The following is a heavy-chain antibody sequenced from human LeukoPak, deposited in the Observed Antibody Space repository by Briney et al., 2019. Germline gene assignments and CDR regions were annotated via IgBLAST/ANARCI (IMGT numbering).Heavy chain of an antibody. Sequence: PGGSLRLSCAVSGFSFSSYWMSWVRQAPGKGLEWVAVISYDGSNKYYADSVKGRFTISRDNSKNTLYLQMNSLRAEDTAVFYCARDYNIRELVGATEFDYWGQGTLVTVSS. CDR3: ARDYNIRELVGATEFDY. J-gene: IGHJ4*02. V-gene: IGHV3-30*01. CDR2: ISYDGSNK. D-gene: IGHD1-26*01. CDR1: GFSFSSYW.